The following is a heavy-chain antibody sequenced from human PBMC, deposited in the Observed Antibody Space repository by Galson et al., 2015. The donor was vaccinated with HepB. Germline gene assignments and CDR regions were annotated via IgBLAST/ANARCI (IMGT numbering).Heavy chain of an antibody. J-gene: IGHJ4*02. D-gene: IGHD4-23*01. CDR2: IYSGGST. V-gene: IGHV3-53*01. CDR1: GFTVSNEY. CDR3: VRDVGGNPVGIDY. Sequence: SLRLSCAASGFTVSNEYMSWVRQAPGKGLEWVSVIYSGGSTYYGDSVKGRFTISRDKSNNTLYHHINSLKAEDTAVYYCVRDVGGNPVGIDYWAQGTLVTVSS.